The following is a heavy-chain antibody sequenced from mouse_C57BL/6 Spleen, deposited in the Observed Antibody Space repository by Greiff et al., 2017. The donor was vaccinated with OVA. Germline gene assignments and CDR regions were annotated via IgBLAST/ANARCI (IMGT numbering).Heavy chain of an antibody. V-gene: IGHV3-8*01. CDR1: GYSITSDY. D-gene: IGHD1-1*01. CDR2: ISYSGST. CDR3: ARYGFITTVVATDYYAMDY. J-gene: IGHJ4*01. Sequence: EVKLQESGPGLAKPSQTLSLTCSVTGYSITSDYWNWIRKFPGNKLEYMGYISYSGSTYYNPSLKSRISITRDTSKNQYYLQLNSVTTEDTATYYCARYGFITTVVATDYYAMDYWGQGTSVTVSS.